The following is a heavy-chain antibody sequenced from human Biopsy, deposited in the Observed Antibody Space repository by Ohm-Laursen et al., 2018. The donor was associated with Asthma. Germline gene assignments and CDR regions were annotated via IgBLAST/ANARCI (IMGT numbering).Heavy chain of an antibody. CDR3: ARTFHFWSPYHAEHYQL. D-gene: IGHD3-3*02. CDR1: GFTFGDYC. V-gene: IGHV3-7*01. Sequence: SLRLSCTASGFTFGDYCMSWVRQVPGQGLEWVANIKRDGSEKNHVDSLKGRFTISGDNAKNSLYLQMNSLRAEDTAVYYCARTFHFWSPYHAEHYQLWGQGTLVTVSS. J-gene: IGHJ1*01. CDR2: IKRDGSEK.